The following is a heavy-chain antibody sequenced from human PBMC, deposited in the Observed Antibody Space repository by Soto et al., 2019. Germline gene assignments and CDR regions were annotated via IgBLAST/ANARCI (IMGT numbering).Heavy chain of an antibody. CDR2: ISYHGRDE. CDR1: GFTFTSYA. V-gene: IGHV3-30*04. J-gene: IGHJ5*02. CDR3: ARGRFSTTLYAGFDP. Sequence: GGSLRLSCAASGFTFTSYAIHWVRQAPGKGLEWVAAISYHGRDEYYADSVKGRFSISRDNSKNTLNLQMNSLRAEDTAVYYCARGRFSTTLYAGFDPWGQGTLVTVSS. D-gene: IGHD2-2*01.